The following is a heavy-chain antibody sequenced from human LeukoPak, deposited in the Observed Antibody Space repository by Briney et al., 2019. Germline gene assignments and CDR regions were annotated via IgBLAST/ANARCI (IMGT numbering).Heavy chain of an antibody. CDR2: INHSGST. V-gene: IGHV4-34*01. J-gene: IGHJ4*02. D-gene: IGHD2-2*01. CDR3: ARGEIVVVPAATHFDY. CDR1: GGSFSGYY. Sequence: SETLSLTCAVYGGSFSGYYWSWIRQPPGKGLEWIGEINHSGSTNYNPSLKSRVTISVDTSKNQFSLKLSSVTAADTAVYYCARGEIVVVPAATHFDYRGQGTLVTVSS.